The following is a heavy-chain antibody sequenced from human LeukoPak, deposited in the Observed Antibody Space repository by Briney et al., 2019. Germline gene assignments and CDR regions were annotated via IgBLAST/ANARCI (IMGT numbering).Heavy chain of an antibody. Sequence: GGSLRLSCTDSGFTFGDYGMSWVRQAPGKGLEWVGFIRSKAYGGTTEYAASVKGRFTISRDDSKSIAYLQMNSLKTEDTAVYYCTRGDYYDTSGYYFLFDYWGQGTLVTVSS. D-gene: IGHD3-22*01. J-gene: IGHJ4*02. V-gene: IGHV3-49*04. CDR2: IRSKAYGGTT. CDR3: TRGDYYDTSGYYFLFDY. CDR1: GFTFGDYG.